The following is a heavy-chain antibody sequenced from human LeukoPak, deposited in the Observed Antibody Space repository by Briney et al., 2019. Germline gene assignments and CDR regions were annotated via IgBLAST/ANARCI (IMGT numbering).Heavy chain of an antibody. CDR3: ARPGTYYSSGIDY. V-gene: IGHV4-38-2*01. D-gene: IGHD6-25*01. CDR2: IYHSGIT. Sequence: PSETLSLTGAVSGYSNSSGYYWGWIRQPPGKGLEWIGSIYHSGITYYNPSLKSRLTISVDTSKNQFSLKLSSVTAADTAVYYCARPGTYYSSGIDYWGEGTLVTVSS. CDR1: GYSNSSGYY. J-gene: IGHJ4*02.